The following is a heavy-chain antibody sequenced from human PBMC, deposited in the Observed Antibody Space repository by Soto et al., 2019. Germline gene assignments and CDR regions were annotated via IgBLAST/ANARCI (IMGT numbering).Heavy chain of an antibody. CDR3: ARDRGYWSGGSCSPGWFDP. J-gene: IGHJ5*02. CDR1: GGTFSSYT. Sequence: QVQLVQSGAEVKKPGSSVKVSCKASGGTFSSYTISWVRQAPGQGLEWMGRIIPILGIANYAQKFQGRVTITADKSTSTAYMELSSLRSEDTAVYYCARDRGYWSGGSCSPGWFDPWGQGTLVTVSS. CDR2: IIPILGIA. V-gene: IGHV1-69*08. D-gene: IGHD2-15*01.